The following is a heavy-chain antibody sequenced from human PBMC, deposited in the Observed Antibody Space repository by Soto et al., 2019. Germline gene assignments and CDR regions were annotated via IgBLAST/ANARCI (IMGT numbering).Heavy chain of an antibody. J-gene: IGHJ4*02. Sequence: GGSLRLSCAASGFTFSSYWMHWVRQAPGKGLVWASRINSDGSSTSYADSVKGRFTISRDNAKNTLYLQMNSLRAEDTAVYYCVITSLVVAAATREDYRGQRTLVTVSS. CDR2: INSDGSST. CDR1: GFTFSSYW. V-gene: IGHV3-74*01. D-gene: IGHD2-15*01. CDR3: VITSLVVAAATREDY.